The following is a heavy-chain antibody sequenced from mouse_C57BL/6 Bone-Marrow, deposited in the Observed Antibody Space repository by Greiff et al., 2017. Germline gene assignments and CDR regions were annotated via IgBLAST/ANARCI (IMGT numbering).Heavy chain of an antibody. J-gene: IGHJ4*01. V-gene: IGHV1-72*01. CDR3: ARDGYSSYYAMDY. D-gene: IGHD2-3*01. Sequence: QVQLQQPGAELVKPGASVKLSCKASGYTFTSYWMHWVKQRPGRGLEWIGGIDPNSGGTKYTEKFKSKATLTVDKPSSTAYMQLSSLTSEDSAVYYCARDGYSSYYAMDYWGQGTSVTVSS. CDR2: IDPNSGGT. CDR1: GYTFTSYW.